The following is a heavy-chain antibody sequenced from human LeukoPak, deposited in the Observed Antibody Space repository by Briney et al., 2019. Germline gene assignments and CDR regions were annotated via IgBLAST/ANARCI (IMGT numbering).Heavy chain of an antibody. CDR3: ARDTLDYFDY. V-gene: IGHV4-59*01. CDR1: AGSISSYY. J-gene: IGHJ4*02. CDR2: IYYSGST. Sequence: SETLSLTCTVSAGSISSYYWSWIRQPPGKGLEWIGYIYYSGSTNYNPSLKSRVTISVDTSKNQFSLKLSSVTAADTAVYYCARDTLDYFDYWGQGTLVTVSS.